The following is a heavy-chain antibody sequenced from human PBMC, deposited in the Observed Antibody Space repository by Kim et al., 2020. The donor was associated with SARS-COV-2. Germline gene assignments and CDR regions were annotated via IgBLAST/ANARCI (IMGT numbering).Heavy chain of an antibody. Sequence: GVSLRLSCAASGFTVSSNYMSWVRQAPGKGLEWVSVIYSGGSTYYADSVKGRFTISRDNSKNTLYLQMNSLRAEDTAVYYCAREETGWLRLSEGYKAHYGMDVWGQGTTVTVSS. J-gene: IGHJ6*02. CDR3: AREETGWLRLSEGYKAHYGMDV. D-gene: IGHD5-12*01. CDR1: GFTVSSNY. CDR2: IYSGGST. V-gene: IGHV3-53*01.